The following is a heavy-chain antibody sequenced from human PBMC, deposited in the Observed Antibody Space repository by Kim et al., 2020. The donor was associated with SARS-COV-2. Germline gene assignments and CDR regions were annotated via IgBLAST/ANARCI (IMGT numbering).Heavy chain of an antibody. Sequence: SETLSLTCAVYGGSFSGYYWSWIRQPPGKGLEWIGEINHSGSTNYNPSLKSRVTISVDTSKNQFSLKLSSVTAADTAVYYCARGELINPDQYSGYVKLDWFDPWGQGTLVTVSS. CDR3: ARGELINPDQYSGYVKLDWFDP. V-gene: IGHV4-34*01. D-gene: IGHD5-12*01. CDR2: INHSGST. CDR1: GGSFSGYY. J-gene: IGHJ5*02.